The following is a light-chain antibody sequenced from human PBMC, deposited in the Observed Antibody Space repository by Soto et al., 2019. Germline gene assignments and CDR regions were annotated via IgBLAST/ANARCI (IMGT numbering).Light chain of an antibody. CDR1: QSVSNW. CDR2: KAS. CDR3: QQSDSTGTWT. J-gene: IGKJ1*01. V-gene: IGKV1-5*03. Sequence: DIQMTQSPSTLSASVGDRVTITCRASQSVSNWLAWHQQKPGKAPKLLIYKASSLESGVPSRFSGSGSGTEFTLTISSLQPDDFATYYCQQSDSTGTWTFGQGTKVDIK.